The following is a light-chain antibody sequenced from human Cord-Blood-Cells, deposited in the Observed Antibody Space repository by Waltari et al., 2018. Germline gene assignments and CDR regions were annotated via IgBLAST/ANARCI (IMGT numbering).Light chain of an antibody. J-gene: IGLJ3*02. CDR2: YDS. Sequence: SYVLTQPPSVSVAPGKTARITCGGNNIGRKNVHWYQQKPGQAPVLVIYYDSDRPSGIPERFSGSNSGNTATLTISRVEAGDEADYYCQVWDSSSDHWVFGGGTKLTVL. V-gene: IGLV3-21*04. CDR3: QVWDSSSDHWV. CDR1: NIGRKN.